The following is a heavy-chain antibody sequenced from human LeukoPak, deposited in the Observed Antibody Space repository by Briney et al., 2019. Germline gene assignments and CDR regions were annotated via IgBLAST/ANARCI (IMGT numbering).Heavy chain of an antibody. CDR2: INHSGST. V-gene: IGHV4-34*01. Sequence: PSETLSLTCAVYGGSFSGYYWSWIRQPPGKGLEWIGEINHSGSTNYNPSLKSRVTISVDTSKNQFSLKLSSVTAADTAVYYCARGLVHSSYRYYYYMDVWGKGTTVTVSS. CDR3: ARGLVHSSYRYYYYMDV. J-gene: IGHJ6*03. CDR1: GGSFSGYY. D-gene: IGHD6-13*01.